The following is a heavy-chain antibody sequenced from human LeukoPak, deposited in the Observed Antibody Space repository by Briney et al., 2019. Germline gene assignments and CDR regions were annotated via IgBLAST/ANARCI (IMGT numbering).Heavy chain of an antibody. V-gene: IGHV1-46*01. D-gene: IGHD2-8*01. J-gene: IGHJ5*02. CDR1: GYIFTTYS. CDR2: INPRGDAT. Sequence: ASVKVSRKASGYIFTTYSIHWVRQAPGQGLEWMGIINPRGDATIYAQKFQGRVTMTSDTSTTTVYMELSSLRSEDTGLYYCARKWSSRDWFDPWGQGTLVTVSS. CDR3: ARKWSSRDWFDP.